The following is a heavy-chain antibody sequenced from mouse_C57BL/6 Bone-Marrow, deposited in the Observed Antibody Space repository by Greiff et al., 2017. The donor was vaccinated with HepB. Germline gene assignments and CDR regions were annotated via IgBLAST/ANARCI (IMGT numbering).Heavy chain of an antibody. CDR2: IWRGGST. D-gene: IGHD2-10*01. V-gene: IGHV2-5*01. CDR1: GFSLTSYG. J-gene: IGHJ4*01. Sequence: QVQLQQSGPGLVQPSQSLSITCTVSGFSLTSYGVHWVRQSPGKGLEWLGVIWRGGSTDYNAAFMSRLSITKDNSKSQVFFKMNSLQADDTAIYYCANLTPYYGNPYAMDYWGQGTSVTVSS. CDR3: ANLTPYYGNPYAMDY.